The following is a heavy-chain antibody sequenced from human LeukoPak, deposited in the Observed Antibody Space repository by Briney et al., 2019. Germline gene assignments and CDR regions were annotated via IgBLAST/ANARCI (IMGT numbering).Heavy chain of an antibody. Sequence: GESLKISCKGSGYTFTSFWIGWVRQMPGKGLEWMGIIYPGDSDTRYSPSFQGQVTISADKSINTAYLRLSNLKASDTAMYYCARGGYTYGPFDSWGQGTLVTVSS. D-gene: IGHD5-18*01. CDR2: IYPGDSDT. CDR1: GYTFTSFW. CDR3: ARGGYTYGPFDS. V-gene: IGHV5-51*01. J-gene: IGHJ4*02.